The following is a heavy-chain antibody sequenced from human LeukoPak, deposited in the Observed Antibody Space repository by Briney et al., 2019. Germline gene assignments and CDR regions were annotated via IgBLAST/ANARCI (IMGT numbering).Heavy chain of an antibody. CDR1: GYSFTNYW. Sequence: GGPLKISCKGSGYSFTNYWIGWVRQMPGKGLEGKGIIYPGDSETRYSPSFEGQVTISADKSINTAYLQWRSLQASDTAMYYCARHIPRSPVFVAWEFDPWGQGTLVTVSS. CDR3: ARHIPRSPVFVAWEFDP. D-gene: IGHD2-15*01. V-gene: IGHV5-51*01. J-gene: IGHJ5*02. CDR2: IYPGDSET.